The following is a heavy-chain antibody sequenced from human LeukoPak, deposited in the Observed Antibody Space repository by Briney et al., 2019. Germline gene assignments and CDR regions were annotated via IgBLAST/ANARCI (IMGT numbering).Heavy chain of an antibody. Sequence: PGGSLRLSCAASRFTLSTYWMSWVRQAPGKGLERVAHIKQDGSQEYYVDSVKGRFTISRDSAKNSLYLQMNSLRAEDTAVYYCARGVPYDSWSGPRYSDYWGQGTLVTVSS. CDR2: IKQDGSQE. CDR3: ARGVPYDSWSGPRYSDY. J-gene: IGHJ4*02. D-gene: IGHD3-3*01. V-gene: IGHV3-7*01. CDR1: RFTLSTYW.